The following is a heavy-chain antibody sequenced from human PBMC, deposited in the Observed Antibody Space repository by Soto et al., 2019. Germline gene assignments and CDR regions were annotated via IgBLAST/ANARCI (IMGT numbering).Heavy chain of an antibody. CDR3: ARLLLGYCSSTSCYDYYYYGMDV. J-gene: IGHJ6*02. Sequence: TCAVSGGSISSSNWWSWVRQPPGKGLEWIGEIYHSGSTNYNPSLKSRVTISVDKSKNQFSLKLSSVTAADTAVYYCARLLLGYCSSTSCYDYYYYGMDVWGQGTTVTVSS. D-gene: IGHD2-2*01. V-gene: IGHV4-4*02. CDR2: IYHSGST. CDR1: GGSISSSNW.